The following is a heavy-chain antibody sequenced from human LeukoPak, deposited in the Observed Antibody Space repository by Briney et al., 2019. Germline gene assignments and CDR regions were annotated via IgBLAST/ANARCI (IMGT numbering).Heavy chain of an antibody. J-gene: IGHJ4*02. D-gene: IGHD2-15*01. CDR3: AKEACGGRCVSDYFDY. V-gene: IGHV3-64*01. CDR2: ISSNGGST. CDR1: GFTFSSYA. Sequence: GGSLRLSCAASGFTFSSYAMHWVRQAPGKGLEYVSAISSNGGSTYYANSVKGRFTISRDNSKNTLYLQMGSLRAEDMAVYYCAKEACGGRCVSDYFDYWGQGTLVTVSS.